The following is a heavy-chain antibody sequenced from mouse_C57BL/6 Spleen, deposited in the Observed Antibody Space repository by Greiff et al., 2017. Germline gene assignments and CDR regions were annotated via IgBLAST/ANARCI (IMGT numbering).Heavy chain of an antibody. J-gene: IGHJ4*01. CDR3: ARHSQATHAMDY. Sequence: EVKLMESGGGLVQPGESLKLSCESNEYEFPSPDMSWVRKTPEKRLELVAAINSDGGSTYYPDTMERRLIISRDTTKKTLYLQMSSLRSEDTALYYCARHSQATHAMDYWGQGTSVTVSS. CDR1: EYEFPSPD. V-gene: IGHV5-2*01. D-gene: IGHD3-2*02. CDR2: INSDGGST.